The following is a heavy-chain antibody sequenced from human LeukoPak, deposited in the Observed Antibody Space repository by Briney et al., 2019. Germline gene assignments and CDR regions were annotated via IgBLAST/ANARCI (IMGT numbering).Heavy chain of an antibody. CDR3: ARVLADYYGSGSYYEDY. J-gene: IGHJ4*02. CDR2: INPNSGGT. Sequence: ASVKVSCKASGYIFTGYYMHWVRQAPGQGLEWMGWINPNSGGTNYAQKFQGRVTMTRDTSISTAYMELSRLRSDDTAVYYCARVLADYYGSGSYYEDYWGQGTLVTVSS. D-gene: IGHD3-10*01. V-gene: IGHV1-2*02. CDR1: GYIFTGYY.